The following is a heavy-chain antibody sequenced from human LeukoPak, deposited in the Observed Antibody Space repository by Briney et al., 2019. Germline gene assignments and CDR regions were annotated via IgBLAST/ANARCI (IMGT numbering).Heavy chain of an antibody. CDR2: IYYSGRT. CDR3: ARQRYSSGWLFDY. J-gene: IGHJ4*02. V-gene: IGHV4-39*01. CDR1: GGSISSSSYY. D-gene: IGHD6-19*01. Sequence: PSETLSLTCTVSGGSISSSSYYWGWIRQPPGKGLEWIGSIYYSGRTYYHPSLKSRVTITVDTSKNQFSLKLSSVTAADTAVYYCARQRYSSGWLFDYWGQGTLVTVSS.